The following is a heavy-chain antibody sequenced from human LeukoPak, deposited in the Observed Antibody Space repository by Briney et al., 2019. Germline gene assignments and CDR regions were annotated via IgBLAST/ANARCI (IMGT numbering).Heavy chain of an antibody. V-gene: IGHV1-69*13. Sequence: VKVSCKASGGTFSSYAISWVRQAPGQGLEWMGGIIPIFGTANYAQKFQGRVTITADESTSTAYMELSSLRSEDTAVYYCARVPKVGIAAAEFDYWGQGTLVTVSS. CDR3: ARVPKVGIAAAEFDY. J-gene: IGHJ4*02. D-gene: IGHD6-13*01. CDR1: GGTFSSYA. CDR2: IIPIFGTA.